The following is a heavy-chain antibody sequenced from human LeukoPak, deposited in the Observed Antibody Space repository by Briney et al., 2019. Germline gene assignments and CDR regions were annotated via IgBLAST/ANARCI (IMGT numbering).Heavy chain of an antibody. CDR2: IYTSGST. D-gene: IGHD1-26*01. J-gene: IGHJ3*02. V-gene: IGHV4-61*02. Sequence: SETLSLTCIVSGGSISSSSYYWSWIRQPAGKGLEWIGRIYTSGSTNYNPSLKSRVTMSVDTSKNQFSLKLSSVTAADTAVYYCARHLMWSDAFDIWGQGTMVTVSS. CDR3: ARHLMWSDAFDI. CDR1: GGSISSSSYY.